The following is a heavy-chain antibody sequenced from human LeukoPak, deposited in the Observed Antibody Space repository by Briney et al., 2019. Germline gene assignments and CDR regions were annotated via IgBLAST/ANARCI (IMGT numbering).Heavy chain of an antibody. CDR2: IYYSGST. Sequence: SETLSLTCTVSGGSISSSSYYWGWIRQPPGKGLEWIGSIYYSGSTYYNPSLKSRVTISVDTSKNQFSLKLSSVTAADTAVYYCARDPGGYCSGGSCYLYNWFDPWGQGTLVTVSS. CDR3: ARDPGGYCSGGSCYLYNWFDP. V-gene: IGHV4-39*02. D-gene: IGHD2-15*01. CDR1: GGSISSSSYY. J-gene: IGHJ5*02.